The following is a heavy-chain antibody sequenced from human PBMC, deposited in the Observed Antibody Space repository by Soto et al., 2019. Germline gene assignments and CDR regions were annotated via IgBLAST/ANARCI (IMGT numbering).Heavy chain of an antibody. CDR3: ARDYLGTYYYGSGSPDLGAFDI. D-gene: IGHD3-10*01. J-gene: IGHJ3*02. Sequence: ASVKVSCKASGYTFTSYYMHWVRQAPGQGLEWMGIINPSCGSTSYAQEFQGRVTMTRXTXXSXXXMXLSXLRXEDTAVYYCARDYLGTYYYGSGSPDLGAFDIWGQ. CDR1: GYTFTSYY. CDR2: INPSCGST. V-gene: IGHV1-46*01.